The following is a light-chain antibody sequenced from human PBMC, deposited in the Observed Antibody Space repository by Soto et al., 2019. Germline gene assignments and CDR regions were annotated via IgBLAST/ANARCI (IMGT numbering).Light chain of an antibody. CDR1: QGISNY. J-gene: IGKJ5*01. CDR3: QQRNSYPIT. V-gene: IGKV1-9*01. CDR2: TAS. Sequence: DIPMTQSTCTLSASVLDRVSISCRASQGISNYLAWYQQKPGKAPNLLLHTASTLQSGVPSRFSGSGSGTEFTLTISSLQPEDFATYYCQQRNSYPITFGQGPRLEIK.